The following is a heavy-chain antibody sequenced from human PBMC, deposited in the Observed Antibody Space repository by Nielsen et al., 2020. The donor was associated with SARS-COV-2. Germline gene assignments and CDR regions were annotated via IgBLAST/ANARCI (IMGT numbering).Heavy chain of an antibody. J-gene: IGHJ4*02. CDR1: GGSFSGYY. V-gene: IGHV3-11*04. D-gene: IGHD3-10*01. Sequence: LSLTCAVYGGSFSGYYWSWVRQAPGKGLEWVSYISSSGSTIYYADSVKGRFTISRDNAKNSLYLQMNSLRAEDTAVYYCARDAGGVFDYWGQGTLVTVSS. CDR3: ARDAGGVFDY. CDR2: ISSSGSTI.